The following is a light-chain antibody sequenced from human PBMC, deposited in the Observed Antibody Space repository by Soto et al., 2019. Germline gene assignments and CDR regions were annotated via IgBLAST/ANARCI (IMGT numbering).Light chain of an antibody. CDR1: SSDVGSYNL. CDR2: EVS. Sequence: QSALTQPASVSGSPGQSITISCTGTSSDVGSYNLVSWYQQHPGKAPKLMIYEVSKPASGVSNRFSGSKSGNTASLTISGLQAEDEAGYYCCSYAGSSTSVVFGGGTKLTV. V-gene: IGLV2-23*02. CDR3: CSYAGSSTSVV. J-gene: IGLJ2*01.